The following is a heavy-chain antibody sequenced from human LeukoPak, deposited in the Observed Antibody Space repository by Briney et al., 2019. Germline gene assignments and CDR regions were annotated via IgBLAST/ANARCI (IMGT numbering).Heavy chain of an antibody. CDR1: GFTFNTDW. J-gene: IGHJ3*02. Sequence: GGSLRLSCAASGFTFNTDWMHWVRHAPGKGLVWVSRISTSGSDTTYADSAKGRFTISRDNTRNTLYLQMNTLRAEDTAVYFCARASVRSAFDIWGQGTMVAVSS. CDR3: ARASVRSAFDI. V-gene: IGHV3-74*01. CDR2: ISTSGSDT. D-gene: IGHD3-10*02.